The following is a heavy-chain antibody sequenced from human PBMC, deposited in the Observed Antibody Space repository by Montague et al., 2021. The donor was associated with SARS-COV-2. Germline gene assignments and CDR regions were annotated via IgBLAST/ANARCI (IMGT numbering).Heavy chain of an antibody. J-gene: IGHJ4*02. CDR1: GDSISSYD. D-gene: IGHD1-1*01. Sequence: SETLSLTCTVSGDSISSYDWTWIRQPPGRGLEWIGYVFQSGYSNSNRSLKGRVTISVATYRNQFYLTLSSVTAADTAVSYCAREGGTAQYLEYWGQGALVTVSS. CDR2: VFQSGYS. CDR3: AREGGTAQYLEY. V-gene: IGHV4-59*01.